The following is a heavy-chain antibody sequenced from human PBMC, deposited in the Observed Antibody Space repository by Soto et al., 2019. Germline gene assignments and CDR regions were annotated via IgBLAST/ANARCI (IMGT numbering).Heavy chain of an antibody. CDR2: ISSSGSTI. J-gene: IGHJ6*02. V-gene: IGHV3-48*03. D-gene: IGHD4-4*01. CDR1: GFTFSSYE. CDR3: ARDTTVTTNYYYGMDV. Sequence: LILSCSASGFTFSSYEMNWVRQAPGTGLEWVSYISSSGSTIYYADSVKGRFTISRDNAKNSLYLQMNSLRAEDTAVYYCARDTTVTTNYYYGMDVWGQGTTVTVSS.